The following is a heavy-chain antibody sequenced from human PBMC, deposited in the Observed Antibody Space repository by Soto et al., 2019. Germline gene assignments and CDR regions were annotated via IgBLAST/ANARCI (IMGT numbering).Heavy chain of an antibody. Sequence: ASVKVSCKASGGTFSSYAISWVRQAPGQGLEWMGGVIPVIGTPHFAQKFQGRVTLSADASTTTAYMELTSLRFEDTAVYYCARAYYEPVGMYVWDQGTAVAVAS. CDR1: GGTFSSYA. D-gene: IGHD3-3*01. CDR3: ARAYYEPVGMYV. CDR2: VIPVIGTP. J-gene: IGHJ6*02. V-gene: IGHV1-69*13.